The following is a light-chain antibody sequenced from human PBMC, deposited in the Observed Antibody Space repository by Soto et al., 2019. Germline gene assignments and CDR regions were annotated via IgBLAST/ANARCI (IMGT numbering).Light chain of an antibody. V-gene: IGKV3-20*01. Sequence: EIVLTQSPGTLSLPPGEGATLSCRASQSVSNNYLAWYQQKPGQAPRLVISGASSRATAIPDRFSGSGSGTDFTLTISRLEPEDFAVYYCQQYVSSPLTFGGGTKVEIK. CDR3: QQYVSSPLT. CDR2: GAS. J-gene: IGKJ4*01. CDR1: QSVSNNY.